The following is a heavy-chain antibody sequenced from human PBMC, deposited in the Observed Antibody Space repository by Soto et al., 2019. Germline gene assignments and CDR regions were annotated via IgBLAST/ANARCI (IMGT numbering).Heavy chain of an antibody. V-gene: IGHV3-11*01. CDR1: GFTFSAYY. D-gene: IGHD3-16*02. CDR3: ARTHYDYIWGSYRPRPPQYYFDY. CDR2: ISSSGSTI. J-gene: IGHJ4*02. Sequence: GGSLRLSCAASGFTFSAYYMSWIRQAPGKGLEWVSYISSSGSTIYYADSVKGRFTISRDNAKNSLYLQMNSLRAEDTAVYYCARTHYDYIWGSYRPRPPQYYFDYWGQGTLVTVSS.